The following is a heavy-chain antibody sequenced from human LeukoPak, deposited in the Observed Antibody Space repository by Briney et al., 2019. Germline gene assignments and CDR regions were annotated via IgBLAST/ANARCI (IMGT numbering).Heavy chain of an antibody. CDR3: ATIAVAGTFYFDY. V-gene: IGHV4-34*01. CDR1: GGSFSGYY. CDR2: INHSGST. D-gene: IGHD6-19*01. J-gene: IGHJ4*02. Sequence: PSETLSLTCAVYGGSFSGYYWSWIRQPPGKGLEWIGEINHSGSTNYNPSLKSRVTISVDTSKNQFSLKLSSVTAADTAVYYCATIAVAGTFYFDYWGQGTLVTVSS.